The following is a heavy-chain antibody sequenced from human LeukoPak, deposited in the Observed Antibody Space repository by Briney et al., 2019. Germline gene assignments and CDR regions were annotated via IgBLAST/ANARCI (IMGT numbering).Heavy chain of an antibody. Sequence: GGSLRLSCAASGFTFSSYAMSWVRQAPGKGLEWVANIKQDGSEKYYVDSVKGRFTISRDNAKNSLYLQMNSLRAEDTAVYYCAREFVVVIATDAFDIWGQGTMVTVSS. CDR2: IKQDGSEK. CDR1: GFTFSSYA. J-gene: IGHJ3*02. V-gene: IGHV3-7*01. D-gene: IGHD2-21*01. CDR3: AREFVVVIATDAFDI.